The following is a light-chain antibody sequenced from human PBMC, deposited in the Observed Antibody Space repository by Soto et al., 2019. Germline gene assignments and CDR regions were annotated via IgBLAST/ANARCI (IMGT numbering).Light chain of an antibody. CDR2: GAS. V-gene: IGKV3-15*01. J-gene: IGKJ2*01. CDR3: LQYNNWPMYT. CDR1: QTISNN. Sequence: EILMTQSPATLSVSPGEEATLSCRASQTISNNLAWFQQRPGQAPRLLIHGASIRATGVPARFSGSVSGTEFNFTITSLQSEDLAVYYCLQYNNWPMYTFGQGTKLDIK.